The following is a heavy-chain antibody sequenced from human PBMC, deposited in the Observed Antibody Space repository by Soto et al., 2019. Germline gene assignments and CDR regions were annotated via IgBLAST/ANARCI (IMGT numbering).Heavy chain of an antibody. CDR1: AGSINSYY. Sequence: PSETLSLTCTVSAGSINSYYWTWIRQPPGKGLEWIGYIYYSGSTNCNPSLKSRVTIPVDTSKNQFSLKLSSVTAADTAVYYCARGPDGSDYYDSSGYSYWGQGTLVTVSS. CDR3: ARGPDGSDYYDSSGYSY. D-gene: IGHD3-22*01. V-gene: IGHV4-59*12. CDR2: IYYSGST. J-gene: IGHJ4*02.